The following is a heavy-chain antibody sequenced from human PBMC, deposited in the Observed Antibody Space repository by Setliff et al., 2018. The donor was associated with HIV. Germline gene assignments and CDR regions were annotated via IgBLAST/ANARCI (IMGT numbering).Heavy chain of an antibody. Sequence: SETLSLTCAVYGGSLSGYHWSWIRQSPEKGLEWIEEINYSGSTNYNPSLKSRVTMSVDTSKNQFSLKLSSVTAADTAVYYCARGGGYDRSGYYPFDYWGQGTPVTVSS. J-gene: IGHJ4*02. CDR1: GGSLSGYH. CDR2: INYSGST. V-gene: IGHV4-34*01. D-gene: IGHD3-22*01. CDR3: ARGGGYDRSGYYPFDY.